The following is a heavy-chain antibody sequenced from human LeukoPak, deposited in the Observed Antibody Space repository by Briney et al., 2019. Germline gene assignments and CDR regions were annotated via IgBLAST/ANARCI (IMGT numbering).Heavy chain of an antibody. CDR1: GFTFSSNW. CDR3: VSFYETY. Sequence: GGSLRLSCAASGFTFSSNWMHWVRQAPGKGLVWVSHINSDGSWTSYADSVKGRFTISKDNAKNTVYLQMNSLRAEDTAVYYCVSFYETYWGRGTLVPVSS. J-gene: IGHJ4*02. V-gene: IGHV3-74*01. D-gene: IGHD2/OR15-2a*01. CDR2: INSDGSWT.